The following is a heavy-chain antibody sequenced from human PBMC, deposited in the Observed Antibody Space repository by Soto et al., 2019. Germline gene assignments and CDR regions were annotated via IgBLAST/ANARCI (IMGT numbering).Heavy chain of an antibody. Sequence: QLQLQESGPGLVKPSETLSLTCTVSGGSISVNDYYWGWFRQTPGKGLEWIGNIYYTGSTYYNPPLKSRLSMSVDMSKSQFSLNLNSVTAADTAVYYCARLPRYDFWTWGQGILVTVSS. CDR2: IYYTGST. J-gene: IGHJ5*02. D-gene: IGHD3-3*01. CDR3: ARLPRYDFWT. V-gene: IGHV4-39*01. CDR1: GGSISVNDYY.